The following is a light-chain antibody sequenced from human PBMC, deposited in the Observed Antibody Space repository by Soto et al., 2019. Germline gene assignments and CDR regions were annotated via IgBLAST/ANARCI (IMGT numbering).Light chain of an antibody. J-gene: IGKJ2*01. Sequence: EIVLTQSPATLSLSPGERATLSCRASQSVTSYLAWYQQKPGQAPRLLIYDASNRATGIPARFSGSGCGSDFTLTISSRGPEDVAVYYYQQRSNWPPKYTFGQGTKLEIK. V-gene: IGKV3-11*01. CDR3: QQRSNWPPKYT. CDR2: DAS. CDR1: QSVTSY.